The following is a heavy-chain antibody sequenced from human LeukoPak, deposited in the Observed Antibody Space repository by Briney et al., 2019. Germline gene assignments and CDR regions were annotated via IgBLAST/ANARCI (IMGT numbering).Heavy chain of an antibody. CDR1: GFTFDNYA. CDR3: AKAHGSSGDFYYGMDV. CDR2: ISWNSGRI. J-gene: IGHJ6*02. Sequence: GGSLRLSCAASGFTFDNYAMNWVRQAPGKGLEWVSGISWNSGRIGYADSVKGRFTISRDNAKDSLYLQMNSLRPEDTALYYCAKAHGSSGDFYYGMDVWGQGTTVTVSS. V-gene: IGHV3-9*01. D-gene: IGHD3-10*01.